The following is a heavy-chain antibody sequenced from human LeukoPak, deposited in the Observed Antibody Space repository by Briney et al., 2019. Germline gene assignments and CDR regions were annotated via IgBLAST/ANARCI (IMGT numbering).Heavy chain of an antibody. D-gene: IGHD3-22*01. V-gene: IGHV3-53*01. CDR3: ARGLFLSGYLDAFDI. Sequence: GGSLRLSCAASGFTVSNKYMTWVRQAPGKGLEWVSLIYSDDRTYYADSVKGRCTISRDNSKNTLYLQMNSLRVEDTAVYYCARGLFLSGYLDAFDIWGQGTVVTVSS. CDR2: IYSDDRT. J-gene: IGHJ3*02. CDR1: GFTVSNKY.